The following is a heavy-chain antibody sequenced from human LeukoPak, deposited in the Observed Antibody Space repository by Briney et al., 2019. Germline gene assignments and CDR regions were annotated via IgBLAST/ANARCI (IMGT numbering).Heavy chain of an antibody. CDR2: ISYSGDGT. J-gene: IGHJ5*02. V-gene: IGHV3-23*01. CDR1: GFIISGYA. Sequence: GGSLRLSCAASGFIISGYAMSWIRQAPGKGLEWVSSISYSGDGTKYADSVKGRCTISREDSKNTLYLQMNSLRAEDTAVYYCAKGDTPDNSYNYFAPWGQGTLVTVSS. CDR3: AKGDTPDNSYNYFAP. D-gene: IGHD1-1*01.